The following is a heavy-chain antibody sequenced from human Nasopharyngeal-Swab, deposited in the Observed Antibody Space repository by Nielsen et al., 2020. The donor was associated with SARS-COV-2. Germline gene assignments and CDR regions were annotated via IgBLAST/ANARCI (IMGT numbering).Heavy chain of an antibody. D-gene: IGHD6-19*01. Sequence: GGSLKISCAASGFTFSSYEMNWVRQAPGKGLEWVSYISSSGSTIYYADSVKGRFTISRDNAKNSLYLQMNSLRAEDTAVYYCARDQGRYSSGWYLDYWGQGTLVTVSS. CDR1: GFTFSSYE. J-gene: IGHJ4*02. V-gene: IGHV3-48*03. CDR2: ISSSGSTI. CDR3: ARDQGRYSSGWYLDY.